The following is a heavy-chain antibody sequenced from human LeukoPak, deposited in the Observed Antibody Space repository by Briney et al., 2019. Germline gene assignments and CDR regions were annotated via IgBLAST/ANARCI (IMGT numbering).Heavy chain of an antibody. CDR3: ARGDYYDSSGYYYSYYYMDV. CDR1: GGSISSGSYY. V-gene: IGHV4-61*02. Sequence: PSQTLSLTCTVSGGSISSGSYYWSWIRQPAGKGLDWIGRIYTSGSTNYNPSLKSRVTISVDTPKNQFSLKLSSVTAADTAVYYCARGDYYDSSGYYYSYYYMDVWGKGTTVTVSS. CDR2: IYTSGST. D-gene: IGHD3-22*01. J-gene: IGHJ6*03.